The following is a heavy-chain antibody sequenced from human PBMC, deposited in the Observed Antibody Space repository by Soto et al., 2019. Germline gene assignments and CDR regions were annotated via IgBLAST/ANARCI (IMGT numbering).Heavy chain of an antibody. V-gene: IGHV1-69*08. CDR3: ARDPSVVVPAAIPLGWFDP. D-gene: IGHD2-2*01. CDR2: IIPILGIA. J-gene: IGHJ5*02. CDR1: GGTFSSYT. Sequence: QVQLVQSGAEAKKPGSSVKVSCTASGGTFSSYTISWVRQAPGQGLEWMGRIIPILGIANYAQKFQGRVTITADKSTSTAYMELSSLRSEDTAVYYCARDPSVVVPAAIPLGWFDPWGQGTLVTVSS.